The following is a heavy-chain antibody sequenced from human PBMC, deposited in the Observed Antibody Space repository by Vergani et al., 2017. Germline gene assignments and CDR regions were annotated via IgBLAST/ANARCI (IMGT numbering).Heavy chain of an antibody. Sequence: QVQLVQSGAEVKKPGSSVKVSCKASGGTFSSYTISWVRQAPGQGLEWMGWIIPILGIANYAQKFQGRVTITADQSTSTAYMELSSLRSEDTAVYYCASEGPAGGWFDPWGQGTLVTVSS. CDR1: GGTFSSYT. V-gene: IGHV1-69*02. CDR2: IIPILGIA. D-gene: IGHD1-14*01. CDR3: ASEGPAGGWFDP. J-gene: IGHJ5*02.